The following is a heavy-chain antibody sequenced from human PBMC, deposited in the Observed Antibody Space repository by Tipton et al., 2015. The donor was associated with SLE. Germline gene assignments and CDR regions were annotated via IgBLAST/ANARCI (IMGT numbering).Heavy chain of an antibody. D-gene: IGHD5-18*01. J-gene: IGHJ6*03. CDR3: ARDPHTYGLSYNYYYYMDV. CDR2: IYSGGST. V-gene: IGHV3-66*02. Sequence: GSLRLSCAASGISVSNTYMTWVRQAPGKGLEWVSVIYSGGSTYYADSVKGRFTISRDYSRNTLFLQMNSLRPEDTAVYFCARDPHTYGLSYNYYYYMDVWGKGTTVTVSS. CDR1: GISVSNTY.